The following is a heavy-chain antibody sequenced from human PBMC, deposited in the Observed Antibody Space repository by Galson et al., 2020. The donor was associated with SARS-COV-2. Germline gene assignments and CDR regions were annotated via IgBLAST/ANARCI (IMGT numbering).Heavy chain of an antibody. Sequence: GGSLRLSCAASGFTFSSYGMHWVRQAPGKGLEWVAVISYDGSNKYYADSVKGRFTISRDNSKNTLYLQMNSLRAEDTAVYYCAKVSFGTYYYGMDVWGQGTTVTVSS. CDR3: AKVSFGTYYYGMDV. V-gene: IGHV3-30*18. CDR1: GFTFSSYG. J-gene: IGHJ6*02. D-gene: IGHD3-10*01. CDR2: ISYDGSNK.